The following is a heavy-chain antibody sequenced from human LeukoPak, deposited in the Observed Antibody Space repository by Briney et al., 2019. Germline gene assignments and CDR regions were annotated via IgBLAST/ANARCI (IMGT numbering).Heavy chain of an antibody. J-gene: IGHJ3*02. CDR1: GYTFTGYY. D-gene: IGHD3-10*01. CDR2: INPNSGGT. CDR3: ARDRMTVGSPNYYGSGSYYKSRAFDI. V-gene: IGHV1-2*02. Sequence: GASVKVSCKASGYTFTGYYMHWVRQAPGQGLEWMGWINPNSGGTNYAQKFQGRGTMTRDTSISTAYMELSRLRSDDTAVYYCARDRMTVGSPNYYGSGSYYKSRAFDIWGQGTMVPVSS.